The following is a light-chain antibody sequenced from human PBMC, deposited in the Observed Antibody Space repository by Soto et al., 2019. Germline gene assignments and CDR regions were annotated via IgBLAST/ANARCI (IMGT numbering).Light chain of an antibody. CDR2: DAS. J-gene: IGKJ4*01. CDR3: QQYDTYPLT. Sequence: DVPMTQSPSSLSASVGDRVTITCLASQSINNWLAWYQQKPGKAPKFLIYDASTLETGVPSRFSGSASGTEFTLTISGLQPEDVASYYCQQYDTYPLTFGGGTRVELK. V-gene: IGKV1-5*01. CDR1: QSINNW.